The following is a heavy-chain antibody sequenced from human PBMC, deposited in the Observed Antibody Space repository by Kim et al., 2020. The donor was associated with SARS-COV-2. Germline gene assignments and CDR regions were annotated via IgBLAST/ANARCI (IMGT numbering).Heavy chain of an antibody. Sequence: YYADSAKRRFTISRDNSKNTLYLQMNSLRAEDTAVYYCANKAAAGAFDIWGQGTMVTVSS. CDR3: ANKAAAGAFDI. V-gene: IGHV3-23*01. J-gene: IGHJ3*02. D-gene: IGHD6-13*01.